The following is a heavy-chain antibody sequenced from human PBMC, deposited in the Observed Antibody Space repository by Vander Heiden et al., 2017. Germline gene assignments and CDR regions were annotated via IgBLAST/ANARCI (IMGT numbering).Heavy chain of an antibody. V-gene: IGHV3-33*01. CDR3: ARDFTRGGDWYFDL. CDR2: IWYDGSNK. J-gene: IGHJ2*01. D-gene: IGHD3-10*01. CDR1: GFPFSSYG. Sequence: QVQLVESGGGVVQRGRSLRLSCAASGFPFSSYGMHWVRQAPGKGLEWVAVIWYDGSNKYYADSVKGRFTISRDNSKNTRYLQMNSLRAEDTAVYYCARDFTRGGDWYFDLWGRGTLVTVSS.